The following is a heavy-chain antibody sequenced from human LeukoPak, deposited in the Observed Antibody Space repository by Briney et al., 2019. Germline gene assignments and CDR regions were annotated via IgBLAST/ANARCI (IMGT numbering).Heavy chain of an antibody. Sequence: SVKVSCKASGGTFSSYAISWVRQAPGKGLEWMGGIIPIFGTANYAQKFQGRVTITTDESTSTAYMELSSLRSEDTAVYYCARGRTILGVVTLDYWGQGTLVTVSS. J-gene: IGHJ4*02. D-gene: IGHD3-3*01. CDR1: GGTFSSYA. CDR2: IIPIFGTA. V-gene: IGHV1-69*05. CDR3: ARGRTILGVVTLDY.